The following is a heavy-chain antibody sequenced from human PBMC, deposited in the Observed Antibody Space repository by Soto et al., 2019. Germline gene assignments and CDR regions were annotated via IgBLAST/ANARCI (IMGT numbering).Heavy chain of an antibody. D-gene: IGHD6-19*01. CDR2: INWNGAFS. Sequence: EVQLVESGGNLARPGESPRLSCAASGFKFDDYAFHWVRQAPGKGPEWVSGINWNGAFSGYADSVKGRFTISRDNAGNSVYLQMDTLRPEDTALYYCARVHSSGWYVEPYDAWGQGTMVTVSS. J-gene: IGHJ3*01. CDR3: ARVHSSGWYVEPYDA. CDR1: GFKFDDYA. V-gene: IGHV3-9*01.